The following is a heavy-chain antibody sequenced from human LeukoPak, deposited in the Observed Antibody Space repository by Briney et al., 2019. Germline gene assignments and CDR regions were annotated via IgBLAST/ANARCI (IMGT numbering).Heavy chain of an antibody. CDR1: GGSISSGGYY. CDR2: IYYSGST. D-gene: IGHD5-12*01. J-gene: IGHJ4*02. Sequence: SETLSLTCTVSGGSISSGGYYWSWIRQHPGKGLEWIGYIYYSGSTYYNPSLKSRVTISVDTSKNQFSLKLSSVTAADTAVYYCASPGYSGYDYGHYFDYWGQGTLVTVSS. CDR3: ASPGYSGYDYGHYFDY. V-gene: IGHV4-31*03.